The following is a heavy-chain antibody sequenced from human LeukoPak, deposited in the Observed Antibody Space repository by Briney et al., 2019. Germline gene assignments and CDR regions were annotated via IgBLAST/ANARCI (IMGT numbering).Heavy chain of an antibody. J-gene: IGHJ4*02. CDR1: GFTFSSYS. V-gene: IGHV3-48*02. CDR2: ISSSSSTI. D-gene: IGHD3-16*02. CDR3: ARGGTFGGVIVY. Sequence: GGSLRLSCAASGFTFSSYSTNWVRQAPGKGLEWVSYISSSSSTIYYADSVKGRYTISRDNAKNSLYLQMNSLRDEDTAVYYCARGGTFGGVIVYWGQGTLVTVSS.